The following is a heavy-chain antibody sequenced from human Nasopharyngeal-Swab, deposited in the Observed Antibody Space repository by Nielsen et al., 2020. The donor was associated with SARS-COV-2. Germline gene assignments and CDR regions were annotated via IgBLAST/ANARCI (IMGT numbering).Heavy chain of an antibody. Sequence: GESLKISCAASGFTFSSYAMHWVRQAPGKGLEWVAVISHDGSKKYYADSVKGRFTISRDNSKNTLYLQMNSLRAEDTAVYYCARDQGSSWYTYYYYYGMDVWGQGTTVTVSS. CDR3: ARDQGSSWYTYYYYYGMDV. D-gene: IGHD6-13*01. J-gene: IGHJ6*02. CDR2: ISHDGSKK. CDR1: GFTFSSYA. V-gene: IGHV3-30-3*01.